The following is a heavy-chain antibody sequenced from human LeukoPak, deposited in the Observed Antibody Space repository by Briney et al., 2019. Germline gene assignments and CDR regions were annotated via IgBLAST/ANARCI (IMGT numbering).Heavy chain of an antibody. CDR1: GFTFSVYT. CDR2: ISSSGLYI. V-gene: IGHV3-21*01. J-gene: IGHJ4*02. D-gene: IGHD1-14*01. Sequence: PGGSLRLSCTVSGFTFSVYTMHWLRHPPGKGLVWVSSISSSGLYIYFADSLKGRFTISRDNAKNSLYLQVNSLRAEDTAVYYCAREFEPDYFDYWGQGTLVTVSS. CDR3: AREFEPDYFDY.